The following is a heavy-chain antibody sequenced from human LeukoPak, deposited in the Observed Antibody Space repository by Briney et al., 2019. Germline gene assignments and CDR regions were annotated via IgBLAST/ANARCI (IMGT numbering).Heavy chain of an antibody. CDR1: GGSISYYY. D-gene: IGHD4-17*01. V-gene: IGHV4-4*07. CDR3: ARGTVTTLFDY. Sequence: KTSETLSLTCFVTGGSISYYYWSWIRQPAGKGLEWTGRLYTSGSTDYNPSFKSRVTMSVDTSKNQFSLKLRSVTAADTAVYYCARGTVTTLFDYWGQGTLVTVSS. CDR2: LYTSGST. J-gene: IGHJ4*02.